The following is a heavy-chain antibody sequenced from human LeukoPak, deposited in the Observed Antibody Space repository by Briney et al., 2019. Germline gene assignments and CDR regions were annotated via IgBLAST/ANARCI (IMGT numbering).Heavy chain of an antibody. CDR3: AKAADTNYFRYGDY. Sequence: GGSLRLSCAASGFTFSSYNMIWVRQAPGQGLEWVSSIGSYNEYIHYADSVKGRFTISRDDAKNSLYLQMNSLRVEDTAVYYCAKAADTNYFRYGDYWGQGTLVTVSS. J-gene: IGHJ4*02. D-gene: IGHD1-7*01. V-gene: IGHV3-21*01. CDR2: IGSYNEYI. CDR1: GFTFSSYN.